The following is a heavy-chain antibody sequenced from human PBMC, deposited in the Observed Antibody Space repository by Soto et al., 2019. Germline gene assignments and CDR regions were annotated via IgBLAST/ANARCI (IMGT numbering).Heavy chain of an antibody. D-gene: IGHD3-22*01. Sequence: PGESLKISCKGSGYTFPSYWIGWVRQMPGKGLEWMGIIYPGDSDARYSPSFQGQVTISVDMSISTAYLHLSSLKASDTAMYFCASYISALDYDRSGRWFDPWGQGTLVTVSS. CDR3: ASYISALDYDRSGRWFDP. CDR2: IYPGDSDA. V-gene: IGHV5-51*01. CDR1: GYTFPSYW. J-gene: IGHJ5*02.